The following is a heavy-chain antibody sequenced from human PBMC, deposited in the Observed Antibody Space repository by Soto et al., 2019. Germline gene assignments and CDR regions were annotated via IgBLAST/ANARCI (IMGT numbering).Heavy chain of an antibody. V-gene: IGHV3-21*01. CDR2: ISSSTGYT. J-gene: IGHJ4*02. D-gene: IGHD5-12*01. CDR3: ARDFRDGYYFDY. Sequence: GGSLRLSCAASGFTFSSCTMNWVRQAPGKGLEWVSSISSSTGYTYYADSVKGRFTISRDNAKNSLYLQMNSLRAEDTAVYYCARDFRDGYYFDYWGQGTLVTVSS. CDR1: GFTFSSCT.